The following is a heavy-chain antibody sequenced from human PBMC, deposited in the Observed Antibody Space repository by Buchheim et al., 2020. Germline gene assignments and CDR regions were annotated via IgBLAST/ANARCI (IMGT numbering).Heavy chain of an antibody. Sequence: VQLQESGPGLVKPSQTLSLTCTVSGGSITSGRYYWNWIRQPAGKGLEWIGRTYTSGISNHNPSLTSRVTISVDASKTQFSLKLSSVTAADTAVYYCARDGDYNDYYYYGMDVWGQGTT. V-gene: IGHV4-61*02. J-gene: IGHJ6*02. CDR2: TYTSGIS. D-gene: IGHD4-11*01. CDR1: GGSITSGRYY. CDR3: ARDGDYNDYYYYGMDV.